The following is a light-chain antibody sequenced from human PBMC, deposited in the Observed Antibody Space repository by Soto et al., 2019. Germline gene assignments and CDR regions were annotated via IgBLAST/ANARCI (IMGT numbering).Light chain of an antibody. Sequence: QSVLTQPPSVSGAPGQRVTISCTGSSSNIGAGYDVHWYRRLPGTAPTVLIYGNINRPSGVPDRFSASKSGTSASLAITGLQAEDEADYYCQSYDNNLVVFGGGTKVTVL. CDR2: GNI. CDR3: QSYDNNLVV. V-gene: IGLV1-40*01. CDR1: SSNIGAGYD. J-gene: IGLJ2*01.